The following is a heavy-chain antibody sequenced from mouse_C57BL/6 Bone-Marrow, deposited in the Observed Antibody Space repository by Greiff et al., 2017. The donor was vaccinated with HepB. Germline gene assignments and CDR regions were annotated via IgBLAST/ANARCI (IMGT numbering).Heavy chain of an antibody. Sequence: EVKLMESGPGLVKPSQSLSLTCSVTGYSITSGYSWNWIRQFPGNKLEWMGYISYDGSNNYNPSLKNRISITRDTSKNQFFLKLNSVTTEDTATYYCARYDYDGDFDYWGQGTTLTVSS. CDR1: GYSITSGYS. J-gene: IGHJ2*01. CDR3: ARYDYDGDFDY. V-gene: IGHV3-6*01. D-gene: IGHD2-4*01. CDR2: ISYDGSN.